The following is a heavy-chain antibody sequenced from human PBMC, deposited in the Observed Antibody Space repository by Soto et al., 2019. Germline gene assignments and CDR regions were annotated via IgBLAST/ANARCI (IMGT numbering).Heavy chain of an antibody. V-gene: IGHV4-34*01. CDR2: INHSGST. J-gene: IGHJ4*02. Sequence: PSETLSLTCAVYGGSFSGYYWSWIRQPPGKGLEWIGEINHSGSTNYNPSLKSRVTISVDTSKNQFSLKLSSVTAADTAVYYCARTRTYDFWSGYIRSGYYFDYWGQGDLVTVSS. D-gene: IGHD3-3*01. CDR1: GGSFSGYY. CDR3: ARTRTYDFWSGYIRSGYYFDY.